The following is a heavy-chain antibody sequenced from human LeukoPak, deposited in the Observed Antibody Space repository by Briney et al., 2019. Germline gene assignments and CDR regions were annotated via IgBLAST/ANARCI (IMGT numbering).Heavy chain of an antibody. D-gene: IGHD1-26*01. CDR2: INHSGST. Sequence: SETLSLTCAVYGGSFSGYYWSWIRQPPGKGLEWIGAINHSGSTNYNPSLKSRVTISVDTSKNQFSLKLSSVTAADTAVYYCAREGSGSSDWGQGTLVTVSS. CDR3: AREGSGSSD. J-gene: IGHJ4*02. CDR1: GGSFSGYY. V-gene: IGHV4-34*01.